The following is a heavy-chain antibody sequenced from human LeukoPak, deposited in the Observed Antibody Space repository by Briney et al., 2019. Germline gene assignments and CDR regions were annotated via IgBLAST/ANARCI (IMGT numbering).Heavy chain of an antibody. D-gene: IGHD3-22*01. CDR1: GFTFRIYA. Sequence: GGSLRLSCAGSGFTFRIYAMSWVRQAPGKGLEWVGRIKSKTDGGTTDYAAPVKGRFTISRDDSKNTLYLQMNSLKTEDTAVYYCTTKYYYDSSGYYSEYWGQGTLVTVSS. V-gene: IGHV3-15*01. CDR2: IKSKTDGGTT. J-gene: IGHJ4*02. CDR3: TTKYYYDSSGYYSEY.